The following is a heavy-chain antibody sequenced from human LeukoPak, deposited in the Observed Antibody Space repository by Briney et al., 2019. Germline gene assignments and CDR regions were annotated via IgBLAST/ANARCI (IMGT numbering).Heavy chain of an antibody. V-gene: IGHV4-39*07. CDR1: GGSISSSSYY. Sequence: SETLSLTCTVSGGSISSSSYYWGWIRQPPGKGLEWIGEINHSGSTNYNPSLKSRVTISVDTSKNQFSLKLSSVTAADTAVYYCARALGYSYGFRVYYFDYWGQGTLVTVSS. J-gene: IGHJ4*02. D-gene: IGHD5-18*01. CDR3: ARALGYSYGFRVYYFDY. CDR2: INHSGST.